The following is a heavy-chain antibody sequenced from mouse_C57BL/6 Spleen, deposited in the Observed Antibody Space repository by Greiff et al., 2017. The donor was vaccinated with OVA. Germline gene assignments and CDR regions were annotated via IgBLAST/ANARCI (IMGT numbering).Heavy chain of an antibody. CDR2: IDPETGGT. J-gene: IGHJ4*01. Sequence: QVQLQQSGAELVRPGASVTLSCKASGYTFTDYEMHWVKQTPVHGLEWIGAIDPETGGTAYNQKFKGKAILTADKSSSTAYMELRSLTSEDSAVYYCTRRIRLIGYAMDYWGQGTSVTVSS. CDR1: GYTFTDYE. V-gene: IGHV1-15*01. CDR3: TRRIRLIGYAMDY. D-gene: IGHD2-4*01.